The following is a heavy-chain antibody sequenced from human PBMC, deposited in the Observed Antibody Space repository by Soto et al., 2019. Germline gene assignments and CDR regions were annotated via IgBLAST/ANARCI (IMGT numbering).Heavy chain of an antibody. Sequence: LSETLSLTCTVSGGSISSYYWNWIRQPPGKGLEWIGYIYYSGSTNYNPSLKSRVTISVDTSKNQFSLKLSSLTAADTAVYYCARDGRYCSGGSCYRFDPWGQGTLVTVSS. CDR2: IYYSGST. D-gene: IGHD2-15*01. J-gene: IGHJ5*02. CDR3: ARDGRYCSGGSCYRFDP. V-gene: IGHV4-59*01. CDR1: GGSISSYY.